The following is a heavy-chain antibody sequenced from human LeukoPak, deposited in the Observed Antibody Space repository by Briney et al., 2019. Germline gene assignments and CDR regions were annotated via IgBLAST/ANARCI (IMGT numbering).Heavy chain of an antibody. J-gene: IGHJ4*02. CDR2: ISASGSNT. CDR3: ARNLGGGKGYSDQ. D-gene: IGHD4-23*01. CDR1: GFTFTSYA. V-gene: IGHV3-23*01. Sequence: PGGSLRLSCAASGFTFTSYAMSWVRQAPGKGLEWVSGISASGSNTYYADSVKGRFTISRDNSKSMLYVQMDSLSDEDTATYYCARNLGGGKGYSDQWGQGTLVIVSS.